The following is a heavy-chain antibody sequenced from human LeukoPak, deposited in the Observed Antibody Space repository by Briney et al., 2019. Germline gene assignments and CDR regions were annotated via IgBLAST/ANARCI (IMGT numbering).Heavy chain of an antibody. Sequence: ASVKVSCKASGYTFTSYGISWARQAPGQGLEWMGWISAYNGNTNYAQQLQGRVTMTTDTSTSTAYMELRSLRSDDTAVYYCASVAGITGRNWFDPWGQGTLVTVSS. CDR1: GYTFTSYG. J-gene: IGHJ5*02. CDR2: ISAYNGNT. V-gene: IGHV1-18*01. CDR3: ASVAGITGRNWFDP. D-gene: IGHD1-20*01.